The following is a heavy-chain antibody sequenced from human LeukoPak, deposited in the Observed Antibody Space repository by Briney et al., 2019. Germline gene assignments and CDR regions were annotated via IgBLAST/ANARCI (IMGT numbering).Heavy chain of an antibody. CDR1: GGSFSGYY. V-gene: IGHV4-34*01. J-gene: IGHJ4*02. Sequence: SETLSLTCAVYGGSFSGYYWSWIRQPPGKGLEWIGEINHSGSTNYNPSLKSRVTISVDTSKNQFSLKLSSVTAADTAVYYCTRGRGIQLWFTDYWGQGTLVTVSS. CDR2: INHSGST. CDR3: TRGRGIQLWFTDY. D-gene: IGHD5-18*01.